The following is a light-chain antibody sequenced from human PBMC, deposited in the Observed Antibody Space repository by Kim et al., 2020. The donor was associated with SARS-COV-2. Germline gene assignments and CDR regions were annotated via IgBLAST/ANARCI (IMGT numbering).Light chain of an antibody. Sequence: ASVGDRVTITGRASQSISNYLNWYQQKPGKAPKLLISAASSLQSGVPSRFSGSGSGTDFTLTISSLQPEDFATYHCQQNYDTPLTFGGGTKVEIK. CDR1: QSISNY. J-gene: IGKJ4*01. V-gene: IGKV1-39*01. CDR2: AAS. CDR3: QQNYDTPLT.